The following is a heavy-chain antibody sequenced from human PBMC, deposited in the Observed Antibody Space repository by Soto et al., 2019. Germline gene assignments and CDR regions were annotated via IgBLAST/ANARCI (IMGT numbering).Heavy chain of an antibody. Sequence: QVQLVESGGGVVQPGRSLRLSCAASGFTFSSYGMHWVREAPGKGLEWVAVISYHGNDKYYADSVKGRFTISRDNFKSTLYLQMSSLRAEDTTIYFGTKDLLHNTVTTCGSCGQGTLVTVSS. V-gene: IGHV3-30*18. CDR1: GFTFSSYG. CDR2: ISYHGNDK. CDR3: TKDLLHNTVTTCGS. D-gene: IGHD4-17*01. J-gene: IGHJ5*02.